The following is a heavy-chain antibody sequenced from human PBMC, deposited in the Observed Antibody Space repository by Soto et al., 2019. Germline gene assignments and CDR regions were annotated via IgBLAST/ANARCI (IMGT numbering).Heavy chain of an antibody. CDR2: ISYDGSNK. CDR1: GFTFSSYG. V-gene: IGHV3-30*18. J-gene: IGHJ2*01. Sequence: QVQLVESGGGVVQPGRSLRLSCAASGFTFSSYGMHWVRQAPGKGLEWVAVISYDGSNKYYADSVKGRFTISRDNSKNTLYLQMNSLRAEDTAVYYCAKEMGLRRLWYFDLWGRGTLVTVSS. D-gene: IGHD5-12*01. CDR3: AKEMGLRRLWYFDL.